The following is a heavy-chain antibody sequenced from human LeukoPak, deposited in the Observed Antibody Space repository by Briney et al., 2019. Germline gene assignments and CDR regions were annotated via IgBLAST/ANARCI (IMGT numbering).Heavy chain of an antibody. CDR1: GLTFSSFG. CDR2: IRSDGSDT. J-gene: IGHJ4*02. Sequence: GGSLRLSCAASGLTFSSFGMHWVRQAPGKGLEWVTFIRSDGSDTYYADSVKGRFTISRDNSMNTLYLQMNSLRPEDTAVYYCAKDKGVRYFDYWGQGTLVTVSS. D-gene: IGHD1-1*01. V-gene: IGHV3-30*02. CDR3: AKDKGVRYFDY.